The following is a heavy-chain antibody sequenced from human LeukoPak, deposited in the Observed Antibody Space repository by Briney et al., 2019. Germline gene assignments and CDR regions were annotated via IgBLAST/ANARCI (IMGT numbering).Heavy chain of an antibody. D-gene: IGHD4-23*01. J-gene: IGHJ4*02. V-gene: IGHV3-23*01. Sequence: PGGSLRLSCAASRFTFSSYAMSWVRLAPGKRLEWVSGITGSGGTTYYADSVKGRFTISRDNSKNTLYLQINSLRAEDTAVYYCAKEGRGSGLSVDFDFWGQGTLVTVSS. CDR2: ITGSGGTT. CDR3: AKEGRGSGLSVDFDF. CDR1: RFTFSSYA.